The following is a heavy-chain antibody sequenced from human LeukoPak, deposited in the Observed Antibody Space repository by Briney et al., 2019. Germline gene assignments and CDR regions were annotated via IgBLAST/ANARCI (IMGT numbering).Heavy chain of an antibody. CDR1: GFSVYNNY. Sequence: GGSLRLSCVASGFSVYNNYMNWVRQGPGKGLEWVSVISSGGSTYSDSVTGRFTISRDNSKNTLYLQMNSLRAEDTAVYYCAKVRNYDILTGYYLDYWGQGTPVTVSS. V-gene: IGHV3-53*01. CDR2: ISSGGST. J-gene: IGHJ4*02. D-gene: IGHD3-9*01. CDR3: AKVRNYDILTGYYLDY.